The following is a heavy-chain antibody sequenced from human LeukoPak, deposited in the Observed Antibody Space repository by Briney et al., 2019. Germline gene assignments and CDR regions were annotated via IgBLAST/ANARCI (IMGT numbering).Heavy chain of an antibody. V-gene: IGHV4-34*01. Sequence: SETLSLTCAVYGGSFSGYYWSWIRQPPGKGLEWIGEINHSGSTNYNPFLKSRVTISVDTSKNQFSLKLSSVTAADTAVYYCARGSGIWGSYRSHRFDPWGQGTLVTVSS. CDR1: GGSFSGYY. D-gene: IGHD3-16*02. J-gene: IGHJ5*02. CDR2: INHSGST. CDR3: ARGSGIWGSYRSHRFDP.